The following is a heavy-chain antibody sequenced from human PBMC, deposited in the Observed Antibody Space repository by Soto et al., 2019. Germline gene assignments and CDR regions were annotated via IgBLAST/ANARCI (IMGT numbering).Heavy chain of an antibody. CDR1: GGSFSGYY. J-gene: IGHJ4*02. D-gene: IGHD6-19*01. Sequence: QVQLQQWGAGLLKPSETLSLTCAVYGGSFSGYYWSWIRQPPGKGLEWIGEINHSGSTNYNPSLKSRVTIXVXTXXNQFSLKLSSVTAADTAVYYCARGPWLVRGYYFDYWGQGTLVTVSS. V-gene: IGHV4-34*01. CDR3: ARGPWLVRGYYFDY. CDR2: INHSGST.